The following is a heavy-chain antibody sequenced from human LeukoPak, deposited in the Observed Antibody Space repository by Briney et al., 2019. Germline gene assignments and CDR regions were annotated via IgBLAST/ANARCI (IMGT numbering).Heavy chain of an antibody. CDR3: ASSHYGDYDCDC. D-gene: IGHD4-17*01. CDR2: ISYDGSNK. CDR1: GFTFSSYA. V-gene: IGHV3-30*04. J-gene: IGHJ4*02. Sequence: GRSLRLSCAASGFTFSSYAMHWVRQAPGKGLEWVAVISYDGSNKYYADSVKGRFTISRDNSKNTLYLQMNSLRAEDTAVYYCASSHYGDYDCDCWGQGTLVTVSS.